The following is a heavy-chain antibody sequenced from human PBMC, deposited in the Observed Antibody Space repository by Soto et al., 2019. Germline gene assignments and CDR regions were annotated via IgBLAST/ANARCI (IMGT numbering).Heavy chain of an antibody. V-gene: IGHV4-61*01. D-gene: IGHD6-19*01. CDR2: IYYSGST. J-gene: IGHJ4*02. Sequence: NPSETLSLTCTVSGGSVSSGSYYWSWIRQPPGKGLEWIGYIYYSGSTNYNPSLKSRVTISVDTSKNQFSLKLSSVTAADTAVYYCARDRMGSGWYSGVVYWGQGTLVTVSS. CDR1: GGSVSSGSYY. CDR3: ARDRMGSGWYSGVVY.